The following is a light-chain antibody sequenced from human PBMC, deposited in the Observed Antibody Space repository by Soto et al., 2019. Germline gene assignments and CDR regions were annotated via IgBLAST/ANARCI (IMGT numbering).Light chain of an antibody. J-gene: IGKJ4*01. CDR3: QQLNSYPLT. V-gene: IGKV3-20*01. CDR2: GAS. Sequence: EIVLTQSPGTLSLSPGERATLSCRASQSVSSSYLAWYQQKPGQAPRLLIYGASSRATGIPDRFSGSGSGTEFTLTISSLQPEDFASYYCQQLNSYPLTFGGGTKVDIK. CDR1: QSVSSSY.